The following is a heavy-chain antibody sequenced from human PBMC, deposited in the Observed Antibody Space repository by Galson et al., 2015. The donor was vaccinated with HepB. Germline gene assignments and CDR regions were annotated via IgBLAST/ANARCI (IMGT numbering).Heavy chain of an antibody. Sequence: SVKVSCKASGGTFSSYAISWVRQAPGQGLEWMGGIIPIFGTANYAQKFQGRVTITADESTSTAYMELSSLRSEDTAVYYCASQMEGVDTAMVTVQVYYYYYMDVWGKGTTVTVSS. D-gene: IGHD5-18*01. V-gene: IGHV1-69*13. J-gene: IGHJ6*03. CDR3: ASQMEGVDTAMVTVQVYYYYYMDV. CDR2: IIPIFGTA. CDR1: GGTFSSYA.